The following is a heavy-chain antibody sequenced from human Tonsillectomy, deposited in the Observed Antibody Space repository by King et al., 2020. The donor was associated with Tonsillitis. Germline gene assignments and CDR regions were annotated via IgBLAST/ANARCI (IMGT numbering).Heavy chain of an antibody. D-gene: IGHD5-12*01. CDR1: GFTFSRYW. V-gene: IGHV3-7*03. CDR2: IKQDGSEK. CDR3: ARGPVNSGYDFYYYYYMDV. J-gene: IGHJ6*03. Sequence: QLVQSGGGLVQPGGSLRLSCAASGFTFSRYWMSWVRQAPGKGLEWVANIKQDGSEKYYVDSVKGRFTISRDNAKNSLYLQMNSLRAEDTAVYYCARGPVNSGYDFYYYYYMDVWGKGTTVTVSS.